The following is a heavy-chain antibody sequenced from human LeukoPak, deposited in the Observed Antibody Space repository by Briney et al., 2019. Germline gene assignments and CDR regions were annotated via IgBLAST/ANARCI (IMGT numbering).Heavy chain of an antibody. D-gene: IGHD6-19*01. CDR3: ARDKAYSSGWYGGKQGGFDY. J-gene: IGHJ4*02. CDR1: GFTFSSYG. Sequence: GRSLRLSCAASGFTFSSYGMHWVRQAPGKGLEWVAVIWYDGSNKYYADSVKGRFTISRDNSKNTLYLQMNSLRAEDTAVYYCARDKAYSSGWYGGKQGGFDYWGQGTLVTVSS. V-gene: IGHV3-33*01. CDR2: IWYDGSNK.